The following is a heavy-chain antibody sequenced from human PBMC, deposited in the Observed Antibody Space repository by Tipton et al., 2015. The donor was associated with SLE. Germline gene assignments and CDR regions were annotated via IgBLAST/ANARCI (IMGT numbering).Heavy chain of an antibody. CDR2: INHSGST. V-gene: IGHV4-34*01. CDR3: ARGPDTIQGTFQH. CDR1: GGSISGYY. Sequence: TLSLTCTVSGGSISGYYWSWIRQPPGKGLEWIGEINHSGSTNYNPSLKSRVTISVGTSKNQFSLKLSSVTAADTAVYYCARGPDTIQGTFQHWGQGTLVTVSS. J-gene: IGHJ1*01. D-gene: IGHD3-3*01.